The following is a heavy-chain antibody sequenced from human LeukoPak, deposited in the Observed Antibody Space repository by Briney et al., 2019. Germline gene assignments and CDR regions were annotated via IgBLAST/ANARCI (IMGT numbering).Heavy chain of an antibody. Sequence: GGSLRLSCAASGFTFSSYSMHWVRQAPGKGLEWVAFIRYDGSNKYYPDSVKGRFTISRDNSKNTLYLQMNSLRADDTAVYYCARDDSSGYYLLGALDTWGQGTMVTVSS. V-gene: IGHV3-30*02. CDR3: ARDDSSGYYLLGALDT. CDR1: GFTFSSYS. D-gene: IGHD3-22*01. J-gene: IGHJ3*02. CDR2: IRYDGSNK.